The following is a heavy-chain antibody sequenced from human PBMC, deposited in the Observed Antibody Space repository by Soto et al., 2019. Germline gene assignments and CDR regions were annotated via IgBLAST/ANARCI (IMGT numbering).Heavy chain of an antibody. D-gene: IGHD5-18*01. CDR1: GFTFSSYG. CDR3: AKDEADTGDY. Sequence: QVQLVESGGGVVQPGRSLRLSCAASGFTFSSYGMHWVRQAPGKGLEWVAVISYDGSNKYYADSVKGRFTISRDNSKNTLYPQMNSLRAEDTAVYYCAKDEADTGDYWGQGTLVTVSS. J-gene: IGHJ4*02. V-gene: IGHV3-30*18. CDR2: ISYDGSNK.